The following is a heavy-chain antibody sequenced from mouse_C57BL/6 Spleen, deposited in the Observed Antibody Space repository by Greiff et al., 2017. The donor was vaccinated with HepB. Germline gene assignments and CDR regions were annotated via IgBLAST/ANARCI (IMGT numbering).Heavy chain of an antibody. J-gene: IGHJ2*01. D-gene: IGHD4-1*02. V-gene: IGHV1-62-2*01. CDR3: ARHGLQLGRRGYFDY. CDR2: FYPGSGSI. CDR1: GYTFTEYT. Sequence: VQVVESGAELVKPGASVKLSCKASGYTFTEYTIHWVKQRSGQGLEWIGWFYPGSGSIKYNEKFKDKATLTADKSSSTVYMELSRLTSEDSAVYFCARHGLQLGRRGYFDYWGQGTTLTVSS.